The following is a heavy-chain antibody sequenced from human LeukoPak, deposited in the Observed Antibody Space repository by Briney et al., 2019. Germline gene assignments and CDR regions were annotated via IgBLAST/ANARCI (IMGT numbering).Heavy chain of an antibody. CDR2: IVPMFGKS. Sequence: SVKVSCKASGATFSSYGISWIRQSPGQGLEWMGGIVPMFGKSNYAQKFQGRLTITADESTNTAYMELTCLTFEDTAVYYCAREFEGHHPAFGDWGQGTLVTVSS. V-gene: IGHV1-69*13. D-gene: IGHD3-10*01. J-gene: IGHJ4*02. CDR3: AREFEGHHPAFGD. CDR1: GATFSSYG.